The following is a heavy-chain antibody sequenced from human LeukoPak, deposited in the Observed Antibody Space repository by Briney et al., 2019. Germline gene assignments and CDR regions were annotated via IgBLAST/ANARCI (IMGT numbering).Heavy chain of an antibody. V-gene: IGHV3-74*01. CDR1: EFTFSSYW. CDR2: INSDDSRT. D-gene: IGHD3-22*01. J-gene: IGHJ4*02. CDR3: ARGLVHDTSGYYSDY. Sequence: GGSLSLSCAASEFTFSSYWMHWVRHAPGKGLVWVSRINSDDSRTTYADSVKGRFTISRDNAKNTLYLQMNSLRAEDTAVYYCARGLVHDTSGYYSDYWGQGTLVTVSS.